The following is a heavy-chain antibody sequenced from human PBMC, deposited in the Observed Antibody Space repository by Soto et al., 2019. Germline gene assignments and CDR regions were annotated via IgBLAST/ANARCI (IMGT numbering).Heavy chain of an antibody. CDR2: IYHSGST. CDR3: ACGYDYYYYMDV. J-gene: IGHJ6*03. D-gene: IGHD5-12*01. CDR1: SGSFSSSKW. V-gene: IGHV4-4*02. Sequence: QVQLQESGPGLVKPSGTLSLTCAVSSGSFSSSKWWSWVRQPPGKGLEWIGEIYHSGSTHYNPSLKSRVTISVDKSKNQFSLKLSSVTAAETAVYYCACGYDYYYYMDVWGKGTTVTVSS.